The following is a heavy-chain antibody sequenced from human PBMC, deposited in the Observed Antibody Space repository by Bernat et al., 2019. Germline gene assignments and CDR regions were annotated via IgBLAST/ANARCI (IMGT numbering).Heavy chain of an antibody. J-gene: IGHJ4*02. Sequence: QVQLQQWGAGLLKPSETLSLTCAVYGGSFIGYYWTWVRQSPGKGLEWIGEINHSGSTNYNPSLKSRVTISVDSSKNQFSLKLSSVTAADTAVYYCARGASSSAFAFDFWGQGTPVTVSS. D-gene: IGHD3-10*01. CDR2: INHSGST. V-gene: IGHV4-34*01. CDR3: ARGASSSAFAFDF. CDR1: GGSFIGYY.